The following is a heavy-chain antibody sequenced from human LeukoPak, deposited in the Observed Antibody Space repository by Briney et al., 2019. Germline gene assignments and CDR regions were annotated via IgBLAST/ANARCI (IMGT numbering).Heavy chain of an antibody. CDR1: GGSFSGYY. V-gene: IGHV4-34*01. CDR3: ARGVGSPLDY. D-gene: IGHD2-15*01. J-gene: IGHJ4*02. CDR2: INHSGST. Sequence: PSETLSLTCAVYGGSFSGYYWSWIRQPPGKGLEWIGEINHSGSTNYNPSLKSRVTISVDTSKNQFSLKLSSVTAADTAVYYCARGVGSPLDYWGQGTLVTVSS.